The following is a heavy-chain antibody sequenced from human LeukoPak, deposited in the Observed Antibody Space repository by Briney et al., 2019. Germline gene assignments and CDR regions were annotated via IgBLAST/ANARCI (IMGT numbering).Heavy chain of an antibody. V-gene: IGHV3-74*01. J-gene: IGHJ4*02. CDR2: INSDGSST. D-gene: IGHD3-10*01. CDR3: ARDITLTRGGRSDY. Sequence: PGGSLRLSCAASGFTFSYYWMHWVRQAPGKGLVWVSRINSDGSSTRYADSVKGRFTISRDNAKNTLYLQMNSLRAEDTAVYYCARDITLTRGGRSDYWGQGTLVTVSA. CDR1: GFTFSYYW.